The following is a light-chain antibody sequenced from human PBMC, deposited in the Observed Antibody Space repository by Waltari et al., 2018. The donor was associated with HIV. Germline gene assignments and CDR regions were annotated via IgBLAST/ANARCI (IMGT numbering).Light chain of an antibody. J-gene: IGLJ1*01. CDR1: SSDVGRYNY. CDR2: EFS. V-gene: IGLV2-14*01. CDR3: CSYTSSDSYV. Sequence: QSALTQTASVSGSPGQSITISCTGASSDVGRYNYVSWYQQYPGKATKTILYEFSSRPSRFSNRFSASKSGNTASLTSSGLLAEDEADYYCCSYTSSDSYVFGTGTKVTVL.